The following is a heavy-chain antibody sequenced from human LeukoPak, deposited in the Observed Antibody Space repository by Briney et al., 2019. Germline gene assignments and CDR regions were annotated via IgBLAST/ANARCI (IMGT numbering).Heavy chain of an antibody. D-gene: IGHD2-2*02. J-gene: IGHJ4*02. CDR2: IYYSGST. CDR1: GGSISSGGYY. V-gene: IGHV4-31*03. CDR3: ARDPKPYCSSTSCYTYFDY. Sequence: KSSETLSLTCTVSGGSISSGGYYWSWIRQHPGKGLEWIGYIYYSGSTYYNPSLKSRVTISVDTSKNQFSLKLSSVTAADTAVYYCARDPKPYCSSTSCYTYFDYWGQGTLVTVSS.